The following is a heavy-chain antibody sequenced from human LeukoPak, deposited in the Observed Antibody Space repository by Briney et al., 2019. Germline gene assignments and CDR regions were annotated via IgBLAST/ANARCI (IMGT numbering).Heavy chain of an antibody. J-gene: IGHJ4*02. Sequence: GGSLRLSCAASGFTFSSYAMSWVRQAPGKGLEWVSAISGSGGSTYYADSVKGRLTISRDNSKNTLYLQMNSLRAEDTAVYYCAKTYYYDSSGLGWLDYWGQGTLVTVSS. CDR2: ISGSGGST. CDR3: AKTYYYDSSGLGWLDY. CDR1: GFTFSSYA. D-gene: IGHD3-22*01. V-gene: IGHV3-23*01.